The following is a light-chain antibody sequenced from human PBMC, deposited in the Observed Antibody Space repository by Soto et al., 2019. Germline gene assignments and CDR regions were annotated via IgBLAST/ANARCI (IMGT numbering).Light chain of an antibody. Sequence: DIVVTQSPLSLPVTPGEPASISCRSSQSLLHSNGYTYLDWFLQKPGQSPQLLIYMGSNRASGVPDRFSGSGSGTDFTLKISRVEAEDVGVYYCMQTLQSRTFGGGTKLDI. CDR3: MQTLQSRT. CDR1: QSLLHSNGYTY. CDR2: MGS. J-gene: IGKJ4*01. V-gene: IGKV2-28*01.